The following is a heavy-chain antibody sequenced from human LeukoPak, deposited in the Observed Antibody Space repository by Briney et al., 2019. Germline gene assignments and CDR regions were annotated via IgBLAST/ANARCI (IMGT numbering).Heavy chain of an antibody. J-gene: IGHJ5*02. CDR1: GFTFSSYS. Sequence: GGSLRLSCAASGFTFSSYSMSWVRQAPGKGLEWVANIKQDGSEKYYVDSVKGRFTISRDNAKNSLYLQMNSLRAEDTAVYYCARVRNWFDPWGQGTLVTVSS. CDR3: ARVRNWFDP. CDR2: IKQDGSEK. V-gene: IGHV3-7*04.